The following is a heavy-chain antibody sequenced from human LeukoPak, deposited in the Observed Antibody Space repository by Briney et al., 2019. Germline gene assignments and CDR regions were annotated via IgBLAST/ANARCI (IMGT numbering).Heavy chain of an antibody. Sequence: SETLSLTCSVCGGSFSGYYWSWIRQPPGKGLEWIGEINHSGSTNYNPSLKSRVTISVDTSKNQFSLKLSSVTAADTAVYYCARGSVIFLESRNWFDPWGQGTLVTVSS. D-gene: IGHD3-3*01. J-gene: IGHJ5*02. CDR2: INHSGST. CDR1: GGSFSGYY. CDR3: ARGSVIFLESRNWFDP. V-gene: IGHV4-34*01.